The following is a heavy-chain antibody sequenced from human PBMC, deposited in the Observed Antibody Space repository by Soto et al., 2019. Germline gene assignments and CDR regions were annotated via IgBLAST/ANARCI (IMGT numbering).Heavy chain of an antibody. V-gene: IGHV3-11*01. CDR3: ARPNWNSRGGVLNF. J-gene: IGHJ4*02. CDR1: GFTFGDFY. CDR2: ISKTDSTV. Sequence: PGGSLRLSCAASGFTFGDFYMTWIRQAPGMGLEWISYISKTDSTVYYAHSVKGRFSISRDNAKNSLYLQMDSLRVEDTAVYYCARPNWNSRGGVLNFWGRGTLVIVSS. D-gene: IGHD1-7*01.